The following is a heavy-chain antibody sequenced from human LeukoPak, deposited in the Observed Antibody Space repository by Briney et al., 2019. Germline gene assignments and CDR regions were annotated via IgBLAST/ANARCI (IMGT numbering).Heavy chain of an antibody. Sequence: PGGSLRLSCAASGFTFSSYSMNWVRQAPGKGLEWVSSISSSSYIYYADSLKGRFTISRDNAKNSLYLQMNSLRAEDTAVYYCARIVVLYYYMDVWGKGTTVTVSS. CDR2: ISSSSYI. D-gene: IGHD3-22*01. CDR3: ARIVVLYYYMDV. CDR1: GFTFSSYS. J-gene: IGHJ6*03. V-gene: IGHV3-21*01.